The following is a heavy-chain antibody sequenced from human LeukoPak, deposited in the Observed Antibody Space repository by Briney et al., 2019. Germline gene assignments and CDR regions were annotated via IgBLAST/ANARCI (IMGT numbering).Heavy chain of an antibody. J-gene: IGHJ6*03. D-gene: IGHD1-1*01. CDR2: IQFDGSNK. V-gene: IGHV3-30*02. CDR3: ASGKGQWNDYYMDV. CDR1: GFTFSSYG. Sequence: GGSLRLSCGPSGFTFSSYGMHWVRQAPGKGLEWVAFIQFDGSNKYYADSVKGRFTISRDNSKNTLYLQMNSLRAEDTAVYYCASGKGQWNDYYMDVWGKGTTVTVS.